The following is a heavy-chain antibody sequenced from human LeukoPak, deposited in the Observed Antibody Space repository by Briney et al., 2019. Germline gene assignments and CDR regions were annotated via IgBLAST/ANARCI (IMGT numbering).Heavy chain of an antibody. CDR2: IRSKAYGGTT. J-gene: IGHJ4*02. CDR3: TRGPADFDY. V-gene: IGHV3-49*04. CDR1: GFTFGDYA. Sequence: GRSLRLSCTASGFTFGDYAMSWVRQAPGKGREWVGFIRSKAYGGTTEYAASVKGRFTISRDDSKGIAHLQMNSLKTEDTAVYYCTRGPADFDYWGQGTLVTVSS.